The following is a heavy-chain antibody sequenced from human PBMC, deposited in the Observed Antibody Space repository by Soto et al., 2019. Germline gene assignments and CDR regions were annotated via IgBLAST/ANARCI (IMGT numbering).Heavy chain of an antibody. J-gene: IGHJ2*01. CDR1: GYTFTSYG. V-gene: IGHV1-24*01. D-gene: IGHD3-10*01. CDR2: FDPEDGET. CDR3: ATTWVRGLYWYFDL. Sequence: GASVKVSCKASGYTFTSYGISWVRQAPGKGLEWMGGFDPEDGETIYAQKFQGRVTMTEDTSTDTAYMELSSLRSEDTAVYYCATTWVRGLYWYFDLWGRGTLVTVSS.